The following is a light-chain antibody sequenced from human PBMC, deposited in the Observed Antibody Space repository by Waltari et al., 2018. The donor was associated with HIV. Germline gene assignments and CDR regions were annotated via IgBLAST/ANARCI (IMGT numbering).Light chain of an antibody. V-gene: IGLV4-69*01. CDR2: LNSDGTH. CDR1: SGHSSYA. CDR3: QTWGTGIRV. J-gene: IGLJ2*01. Sequence: QLVLTQSPSASASLGASVKLTCTLSSGHSSYAIAWHQQQPEKGPPYLMKLNSDGTHSKGDGIPYRFSGSSSGAERYLTISSRQSEDEADYYCQTWGTGIRVFGGGTKLTVL.